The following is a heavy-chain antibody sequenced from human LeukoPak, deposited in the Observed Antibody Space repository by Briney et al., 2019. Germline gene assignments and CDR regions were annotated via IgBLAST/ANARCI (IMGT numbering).Heavy chain of an antibody. CDR3: AKGGTIAARPGWFDP. J-gene: IGHJ5*02. D-gene: IGHD6-6*01. V-gene: IGHV3-48*04. Sequence: TGGSLRLSCAASGFTFSSYRMNWVRQAPGKGLEWVSYISSSSSTIYYADSVKGRFTISRDNANNSLYLQMNSLRAEDTAVYYCAKGGTIAARPGWFDPWGQGTLVTVSS. CDR2: ISSSSSTI. CDR1: GFTFSSYR.